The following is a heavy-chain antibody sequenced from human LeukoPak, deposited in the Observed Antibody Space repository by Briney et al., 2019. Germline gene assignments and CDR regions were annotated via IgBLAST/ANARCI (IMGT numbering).Heavy chain of an antibody. CDR2: ISSSSSYI. J-gene: IGHJ4*02. CDR3: ARAGTIFGVVTDDY. CDR1: GFTFSSYS. D-gene: IGHD3-3*01. Sequence: GGSLRLSCAASGFTFSSYSMNWVRQAPGKGLEWVSSISSSSSYIYYADSVEGRFTISRDNAKNSLYLQMNSLRAEDTAVYYCARAGTIFGVVTDDYWGQGTLVTVSS. V-gene: IGHV3-21*01.